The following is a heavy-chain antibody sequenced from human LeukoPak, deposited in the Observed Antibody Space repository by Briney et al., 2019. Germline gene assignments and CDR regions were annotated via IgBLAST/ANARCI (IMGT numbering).Heavy chain of an antibody. CDR1: GFTFSTYS. D-gene: IGHD5-12*01. V-gene: IGHV3-23*01. Sequence: GGSLRLSCAASGFTFSTYSMNWLRLAPGKGLEWVSGINDSGSTRFYVDSVKGRFTSSRDNPKNTLYLQMNGLRVEDTAVYYCAKDMQTWPRFPDYWGQGTLVTVSS. J-gene: IGHJ4*02. CDR2: INDSGSTR. CDR3: AKDMQTWPRFPDY.